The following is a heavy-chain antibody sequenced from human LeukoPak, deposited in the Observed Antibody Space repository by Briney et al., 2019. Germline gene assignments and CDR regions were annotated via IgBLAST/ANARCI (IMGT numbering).Heavy chain of an antibody. J-gene: IGHJ5*02. D-gene: IGHD2-8*02. CDR1: GFTFSSYE. V-gene: IGHV3-48*03. Sequence: GGSLTLSCPASGFTFSSYEMNWVRQAAGKGLEWVSYISSSGSNIYYADSVKGRFTISRDNAKNSLYLQMNSLRAEDTAVYYCARARSVVYAAGEWFDPWGQGTLVTVSS. CDR2: ISSSGSNI. CDR3: ARARSVVYAAGEWFDP.